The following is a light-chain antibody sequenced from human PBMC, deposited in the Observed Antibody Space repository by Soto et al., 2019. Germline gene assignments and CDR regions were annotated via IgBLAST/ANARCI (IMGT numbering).Light chain of an antibody. V-gene: IGLV1-51*02. CDR1: SSNIGNNY. CDR2: ENN. J-gene: IGLJ2*01. CDR3: GTWDSSLSAGV. Sequence: QSVLTQPPSVSAAPGQKVTISCAGSSSNIGNNYVSWYQQLPGTAPKLLIYENNKRPSGIPDRFSGSKSGTSATLGITGLQTGDEADDYCGTWDSSLSAGVFGGGTKLTV.